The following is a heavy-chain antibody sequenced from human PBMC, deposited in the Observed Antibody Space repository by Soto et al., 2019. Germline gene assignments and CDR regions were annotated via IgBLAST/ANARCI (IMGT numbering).Heavy chain of an antibody. CDR2: ISHSGYT. Sequence: SETLSLTSTVPGGSISSGDYYWSWIRQPPGRGLEWIAFISHSGYTQYNPSLRSRVTMSVDTSKNQFSLKLSSVTAADTAVYYCARFNSPNNTFNCFAPWGQGPMVTVSS. CDR3: ARFNSPNNTFNCFAP. D-gene: IGHD1-1*01. J-gene: IGHJ5*02. CDR1: GGSISSGDYY. V-gene: IGHV4-30-4*01.